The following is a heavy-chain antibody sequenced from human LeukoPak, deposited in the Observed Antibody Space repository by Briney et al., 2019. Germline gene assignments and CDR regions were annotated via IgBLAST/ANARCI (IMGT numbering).Heavy chain of an antibody. D-gene: IGHD3-10*01. J-gene: IGHJ4*02. Sequence: SVKVSCKASGGTFSSYAISWVRQAPGQGLERMGRIIPILGIANYAQKFQGRVTITADKSTSTAYMELSSLRSEDTAVYYCATNYYGSGSYNFDYWGQGTLVTVSS. CDR2: IIPILGIA. CDR3: ATNYYGSGSYNFDY. V-gene: IGHV1-69*04. CDR1: GGTFSSYA.